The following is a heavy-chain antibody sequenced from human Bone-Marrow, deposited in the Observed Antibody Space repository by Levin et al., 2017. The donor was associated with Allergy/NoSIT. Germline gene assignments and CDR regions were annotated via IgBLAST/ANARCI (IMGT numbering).Heavy chain of an antibody. Sequence: GGSLRLSCAASGFTFDDYAMHWVRQAPGKGLEWVSGISWNSGSIGYADSVKGRFTISRDNAKNSLYLQMNSLRAEDTALYYCAKDLNPAVAGTLYFQHWGQGTLVTVSS. CDR3: AKDLNPAVAGTLYFQH. D-gene: IGHD6-19*01. V-gene: IGHV3-9*01. J-gene: IGHJ1*01. CDR2: ISWNSGSI. CDR1: GFTFDDYA.